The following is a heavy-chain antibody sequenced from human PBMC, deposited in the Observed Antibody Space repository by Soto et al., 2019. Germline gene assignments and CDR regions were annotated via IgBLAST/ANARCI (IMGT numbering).Heavy chain of an antibody. CDR1: GGTFSSYA. CDR3: ARGRGYCISTSCYSLPSYYYYYGMDV. Sequence: SVKVSCKASGGTFSSYAISWVRQAPGQGLEWMGGIIPIFGTANYAQKFQGRVTITADESTSTAYMELSSLRSEDTAVYYCARGRGYCISTSCYSLPSYYYYYGMDVWG. D-gene: IGHD2-2*01. CDR2: IIPIFGTA. J-gene: IGHJ6*02. V-gene: IGHV1-69*13.